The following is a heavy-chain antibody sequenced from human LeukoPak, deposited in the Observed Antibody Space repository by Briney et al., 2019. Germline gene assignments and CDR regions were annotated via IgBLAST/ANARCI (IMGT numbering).Heavy chain of an antibody. CDR2: IKSKTDGGTT. J-gene: IGHJ4*02. V-gene: IGHV3-15*01. Sequence: GSLRLSCAASGFTFSSYAMSWVRQAPGKGLEWVGRIKSKTDGGTTDYAAPVKGRFTISRDDSKNTLYLQMNSLKTEDTAVYYCTTDLYDWASDYWGQGNLVTVSS. CDR3: TTDLYDWASDY. CDR1: GFTFSSYA. D-gene: IGHD3-9*01.